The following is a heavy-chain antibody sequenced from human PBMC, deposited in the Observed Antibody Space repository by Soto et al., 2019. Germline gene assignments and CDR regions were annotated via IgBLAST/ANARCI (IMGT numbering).Heavy chain of an antibody. D-gene: IGHD4-4*01. CDR2: ISYDGSNK. V-gene: IGHV3-30*18. CDR3: AKDSYTVTNNPFDY. CDR1: GFTFSSYG. Sequence: QVQLVESGGGVVQPGRSLRLSCAASGFTFSSYGMHWVRQAPGKGLEWVAVISYDGSNKYYADSLKGRITISRDNSKNTLYLQMNSLRAEDTAVYYCAKDSYTVTNNPFDYWGQGTLVTVSS. J-gene: IGHJ4*02.